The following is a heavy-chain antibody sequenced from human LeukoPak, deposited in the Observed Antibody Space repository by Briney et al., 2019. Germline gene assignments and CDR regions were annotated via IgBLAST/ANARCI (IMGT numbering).Heavy chain of an antibody. Sequence: PSETLSLTCTVSGGSISSSSYYWGWIRQPPGKGLEWIGSIYHSGSTYYNPSLKSRVTISVDTSKNQFSLKLSSVTAADTAVYYCARARHDFWSGLCGNWFDPWGQGTLVTVSS. J-gene: IGHJ5*02. V-gene: IGHV4-39*07. CDR1: GGSISSSSYY. CDR2: IYHSGST. CDR3: ARARHDFWSGLCGNWFDP. D-gene: IGHD3-3*01.